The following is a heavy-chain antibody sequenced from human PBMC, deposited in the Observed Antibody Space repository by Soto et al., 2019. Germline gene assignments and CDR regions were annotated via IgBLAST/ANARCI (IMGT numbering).Heavy chain of an antibody. CDR3: AKDYTDYTYSFAY. V-gene: IGHV3-30*18. Sequence: QVQLVESGGGVVQPGRSLRLSCAASGFTFSTYGMHWVRQAPGKGLEWVAVISYDGGNKYYADSVKGRFTISRDNSKNTRYLQMNSLRAEDTAVYYCAKDYTDYTYSFAYWGQVTLFTVSS. CDR1: GFTFSTYG. D-gene: IGHD4-4*01. CDR2: ISYDGGNK. J-gene: IGHJ4*02.